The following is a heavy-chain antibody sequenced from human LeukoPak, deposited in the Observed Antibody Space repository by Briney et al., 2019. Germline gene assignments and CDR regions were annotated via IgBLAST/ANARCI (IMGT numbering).Heavy chain of an antibody. CDR3: ASRRGSYYGY. D-gene: IGHD1-26*01. V-gene: IGHV4-59*08. Sequence: PSETLSLTCTVSGGSISSYYWSWIRQPPGKGLDWIGYIYYSGSTNYNPSLKSRVTISVDTSKNQFSLKLSSVAAADTAVYYCASRRGSYYGYWGQGTLVTVSS. J-gene: IGHJ4*02. CDR1: GGSISSYY. CDR2: IYYSGST.